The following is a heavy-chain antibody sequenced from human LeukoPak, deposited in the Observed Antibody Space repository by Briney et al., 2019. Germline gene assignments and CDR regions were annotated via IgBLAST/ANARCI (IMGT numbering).Heavy chain of an antibody. V-gene: IGHV3-23*01. Sequence: QAGGSLRLSCAASGFTFSSYAMSWVRQAPGKGREGVSAISVSGGSTYYADSVKGRFTISRDNSKNTLYLQMNSLRAEDTAVYYCAKTPPRASYCTGGVCYWDYWGQGTLVTVSS. D-gene: IGHD2-8*02. J-gene: IGHJ4*02. CDR2: ISVSGGST. CDR3: AKTPPRASYCTGGVCYWDY. CDR1: GFTFSSYA.